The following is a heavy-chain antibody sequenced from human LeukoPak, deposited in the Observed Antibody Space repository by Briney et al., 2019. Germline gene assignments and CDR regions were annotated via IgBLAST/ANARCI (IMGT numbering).Heavy chain of an antibody. CDR2: ISSSSSYI. CDR1: GFTFSSYS. V-gene: IGHV3-21*01. CDR3: ATYSSGWADFDY. Sequence: GGSLRLSCAASGFTFSSYSMNWVRQAPGKRLEWVSSISSSSSYIYYVDSVKGGFTISRDKDKNSLSLQVNSLRDKETAVYYCATYSSGWADFDYWGQGSLVTASS. J-gene: IGHJ4*02. D-gene: IGHD6-19*01.